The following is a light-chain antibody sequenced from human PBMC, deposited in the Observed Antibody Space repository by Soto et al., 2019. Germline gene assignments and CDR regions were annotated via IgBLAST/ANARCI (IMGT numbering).Light chain of an antibody. Sequence: EIVLTQSPGTLSLSPGERATLSCGASQTIGSRYLAWYQQKPGQAPRLLIFDASSRAPGIPDRFSGSGSGTDFTLTISRLEPEDFAVEHCHQYSRSPQTFGQGTRLEIK. J-gene: IGKJ2*01. V-gene: IGKV3D-20*01. CDR1: QTIGSRY. CDR3: HQYSRSPQT. CDR2: DAS.